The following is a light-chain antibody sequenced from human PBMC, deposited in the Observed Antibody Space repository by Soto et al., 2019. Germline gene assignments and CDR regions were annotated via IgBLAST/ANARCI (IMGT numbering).Light chain of an antibody. CDR3: RSYTTRNTEV. Sequence: SALTQPASVSGSPGQSISISCIGTSSDVGAFNYVSWYQHHPGKAPQLIIYDVTSRPSGVSNRVSASKSGNTASLTISWLQAEDEADYYCRSYTTRNTEVFGTGTKVTVL. J-gene: IGLJ1*01. CDR2: DVT. V-gene: IGLV2-14*03. CDR1: SSDVGAFNY.